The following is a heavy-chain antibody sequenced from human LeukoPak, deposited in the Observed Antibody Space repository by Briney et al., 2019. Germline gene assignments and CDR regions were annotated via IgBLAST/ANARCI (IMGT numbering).Heavy chain of an antibody. V-gene: IGHV1-2*02. CDR1: GYTFTGYC. J-gene: IGHJ3*02. CDR3: ARGAMVRGVNGGAFDI. CDR2: INPNSGGT. Sequence: ASVKVSCKASGYTFTGYCMHWVRQAPGQGLEWMGWINPNSGGTNYAQKFQGRVTMTRDTSISTAYMELSRLRSDDTAVYYCARGAMVRGVNGGAFDIWGQGTMVTVSS. D-gene: IGHD3-10*01.